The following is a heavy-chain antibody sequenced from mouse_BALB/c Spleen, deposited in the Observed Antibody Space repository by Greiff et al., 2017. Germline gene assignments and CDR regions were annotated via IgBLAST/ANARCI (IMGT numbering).Heavy chain of an antibody. CDR2: IDPETGGT. V-gene: IGHV1-15*01. CDR1: GYTFTDYE. J-gene: IGHJ2*01. Sequence: VKLMESGAELVRPGASVTLSCKASGYTFTDYEMHWVKQTPVHGLEWIGAIDPETGGTAYNQKFKGKATLTADKSSSTAYMELRSLTSEDSAVYYCTRGSSFSYYFDYWGQGTTLTVSS. CDR3: TRGSSFSYYFDY. D-gene: IGHD1-1*01.